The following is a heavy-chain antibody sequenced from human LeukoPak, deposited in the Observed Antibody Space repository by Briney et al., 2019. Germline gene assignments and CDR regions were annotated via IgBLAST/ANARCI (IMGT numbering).Heavy chain of an antibody. D-gene: IGHD3-3*02. J-gene: IGHJ4*02. CDR1: GFTFSSYE. Sequence: GGSLRLSCAASGFTFSSYEMNWVRQAPGKGLEWLSYISSSGSTTYYADSVKGRFTISRDNAKNSLYLQMNSLRAEDTAVYYCARSFSQQASINWGQGTLVTVSS. V-gene: IGHV3-48*03. CDR2: ISSSGSTT. CDR3: ARSFSQQASIN.